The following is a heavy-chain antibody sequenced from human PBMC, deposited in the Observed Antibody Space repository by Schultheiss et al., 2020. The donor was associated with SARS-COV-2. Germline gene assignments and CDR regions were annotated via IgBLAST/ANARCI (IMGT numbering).Heavy chain of an antibody. D-gene: IGHD1-26*01. J-gene: IGHJ6*03. Sequence: SQTLSLTCAVYGGSFSGYYWSWIRQPSGKGLEWIGEINHSGSTNYNPSLKSRVTISVDTSKNQFSLKLSSVTAADTAVYYCAREGRYYPAPRRYYYYMDVWGKGTTVTVSS. V-gene: IGHV4-34*01. CDR3: AREGRYYPAPRRYYYYMDV. CDR1: GGSFSGYY. CDR2: INHSGST.